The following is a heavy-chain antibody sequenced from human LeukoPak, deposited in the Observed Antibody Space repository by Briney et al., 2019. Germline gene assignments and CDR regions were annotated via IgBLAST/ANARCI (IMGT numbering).Heavy chain of an antibody. D-gene: IGHD3-3*01. CDR2: ISSSGSTI. Sequence: GGSLRLSCAASGFTFRSYWMHWVRQAPGKGLEWVSYISSSGSTIYYADSVKGRFTISRDNAKNSLYLQMNSLRAEDTAVYYCARDQIWSGLEWTDWFDPWGQGTLVAVSS. V-gene: IGHV3-48*04. CDR3: ARDQIWSGLEWTDWFDP. CDR1: GFTFRSYW. J-gene: IGHJ5*02.